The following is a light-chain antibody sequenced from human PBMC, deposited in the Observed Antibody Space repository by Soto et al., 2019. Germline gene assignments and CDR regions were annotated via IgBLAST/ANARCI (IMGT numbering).Light chain of an antibody. CDR3: SSYTTSNTRQIV. V-gene: IGLV2-14*01. Sequence: SVLTQPASVSGSRGQSITISCPGTSSDVGGYNYVSWYQQHPGKAPKFMIYDVSNRPSGVSNRFSGSKSGNTASLTISGLQAEDEADYYCSSYTTSNTRQIVFGTGTKVTVL. CDR2: DVS. CDR1: SSDVGGYNY. J-gene: IGLJ1*01.